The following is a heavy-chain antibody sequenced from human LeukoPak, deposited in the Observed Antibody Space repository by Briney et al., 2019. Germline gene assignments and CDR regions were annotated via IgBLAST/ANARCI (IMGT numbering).Heavy chain of an antibody. D-gene: IGHD5-12*01. V-gene: IGHV3-23*01. CDR3: AKETGYSGYDYGDS. Sequence: PGGSLTLPCAASGFTFSSYAMSWVRQAPGKGLEWVSGISGSGGSTYYADSVKGRFTISRDNSKNTLYLQMNSLRAEDTAVYYCAKETGYSGYDYGDSCGHGTLVTVSS. CDR2: ISGSGGST. CDR1: GFTFSSYA. J-gene: IGHJ5*01.